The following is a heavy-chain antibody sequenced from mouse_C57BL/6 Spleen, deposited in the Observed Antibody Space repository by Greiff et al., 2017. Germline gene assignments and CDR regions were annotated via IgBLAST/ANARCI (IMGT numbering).Heavy chain of an antibody. Sequence: EVQVVESGGGLVKPGGSLKLSCAASGFTFSDYGMHWVRQAPEKGLEWVAYISSGSSTIYYADTVKGRFTISRDNAKNTLFLQMTSLRSEDTAMYYCARTPTVVATGFDYWGQGTTLTVSS. CDR3: ARTPTVVATGFDY. J-gene: IGHJ2*01. CDR2: ISSGSSTI. CDR1: GFTFSDYG. V-gene: IGHV5-17*01. D-gene: IGHD1-1*01.